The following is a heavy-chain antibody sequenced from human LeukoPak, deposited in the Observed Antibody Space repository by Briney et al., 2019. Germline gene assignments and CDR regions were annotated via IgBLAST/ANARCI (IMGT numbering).Heavy chain of an antibody. J-gene: IGHJ3*02. V-gene: IGHV4-59*11. D-gene: IGHD4-17*01. CDR1: GDSFSSHY. CDR3: ARDLVTVTKGFDI. Sequence: SETLSLTCAVSGDSFSSHYWTWIRHPPGKGLEWVGYISYIDSTNYNPSLKSRVTISIDTSKNQFSLKLSSVAAADTAVYYCARDLVTVTKGFDIWGQGTMVSVSS. CDR2: ISYIDST.